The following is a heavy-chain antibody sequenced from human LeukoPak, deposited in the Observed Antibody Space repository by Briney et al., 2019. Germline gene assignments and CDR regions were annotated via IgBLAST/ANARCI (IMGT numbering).Heavy chain of an antibody. V-gene: IGHV3-23*01. J-gene: IGHJ4*02. CDR2: ISGSGGST. D-gene: IGHD3-22*01. CDR1: GFTFSSYA. Sequence: GGSLRLSCAASGFTFSSYAMSWVRQAPGRGLEWVSAISGSGGSTYYADSVKGRFTISRDNSKNTLYLQMNSLRAEDTAVYYCAKWDYDSSGYFNYWGQGTLVTVSS. CDR3: AKWDYDSSGYFNY.